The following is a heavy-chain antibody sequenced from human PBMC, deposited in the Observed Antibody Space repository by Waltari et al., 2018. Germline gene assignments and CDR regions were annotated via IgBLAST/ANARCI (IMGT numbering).Heavy chain of an antibody. Sequence: LVQSGAEVKKPGASVKVSCKASGYTFTCYAILWVRQAPGQGLEWMGRINPKNGDTHYAQNFQGRVALTTDTSTNTAFMELQRLRSDDTAVYYCLRDSSGSHFDYWGQGTLVTVSS. CDR3: LRDSSGSHFDY. D-gene: IGHD3-22*01. V-gene: IGHV1-2*06. J-gene: IGHJ4*02. CDR2: INPKNGDT. CDR1: GYTFTCYA.